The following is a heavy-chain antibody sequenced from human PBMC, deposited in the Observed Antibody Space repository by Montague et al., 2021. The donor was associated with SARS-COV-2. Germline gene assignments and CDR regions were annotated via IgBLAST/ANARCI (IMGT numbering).Heavy chain of an antibody. J-gene: IGHJ6*02. CDR1: GASISTGSDY. V-gene: IGHV4-61*02. CDR3: ARNPGEYYGMDV. D-gene: IGHD3-16*01. Sequence: TLSLTCTVSGASISTGSDYWSWIRQPAGKGLEWIGRIYSSGSINYNPSLKTRITLSVDTSKNQLSLRLNSVTAADTAVYYCARNPGEYYGMDVWGQGTTVTVSS. CDR2: IYSSGSI.